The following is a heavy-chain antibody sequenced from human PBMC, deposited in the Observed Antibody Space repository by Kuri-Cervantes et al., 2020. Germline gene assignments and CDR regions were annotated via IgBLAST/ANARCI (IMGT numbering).Heavy chain of an antibody. J-gene: IGHJ1*01. CDR1: GGSISSGGYY. CDR3: ARAGGYYGSGSYLYFQH. V-gene: IGHV4-31*02. D-gene: IGHD3-10*01. Sequence: SCTVSGGSISSGGYYWSWIRQHPGKGLEWIGYIYYSGSTYYNPSLKSRVTISVDRSKNQFSLKLSSVTAADTAVYYCARAGGYYGSGSYLYFQHWGQGTLVTVSS. CDR2: IYYSGST.